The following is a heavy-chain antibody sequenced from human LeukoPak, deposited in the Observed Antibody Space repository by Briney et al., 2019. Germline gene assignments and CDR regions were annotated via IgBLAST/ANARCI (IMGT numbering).Heavy chain of an antibody. J-gene: IGHJ4*02. Sequence: ASVKVSCKASGYTFTSYGISWVRQAPGQGLERMGWISAYNGNTNYAQKLQGRVTMTTDTSTSTAYMELRSLRSDDTAVYYCARDRSRGWWPYFDYWGQGTLVTVSS. V-gene: IGHV1-18*01. CDR3: ARDRSRGWWPYFDY. CDR2: ISAYNGNT. D-gene: IGHD2-15*01. CDR1: GYTFTSYG.